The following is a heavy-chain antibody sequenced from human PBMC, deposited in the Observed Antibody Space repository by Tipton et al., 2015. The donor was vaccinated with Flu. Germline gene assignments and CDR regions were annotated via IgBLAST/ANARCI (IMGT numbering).Heavy chain of an antibody. CDR1: GDSIGYPYY. J-gene: IGHJ6*02. D-gene: IGHD3-10*01. V-gene: IGHV4-31*03. Sequence: TLSLTCSVSGDSIGYPYYWGWIRQAPGKGLEWIGCIYYSGSSYYNPSLKSRITMSVDTSKNQFSLKLNSVTAADTAVYYCARDQGFGGGMTYDYYAMDVWGQGTTVAVSS. CDR3: ARDQGFGGGMTYDYYAMDV. CDR2: IYYSGSS.